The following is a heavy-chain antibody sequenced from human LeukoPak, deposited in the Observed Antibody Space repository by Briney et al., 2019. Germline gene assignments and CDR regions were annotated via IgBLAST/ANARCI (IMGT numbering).Heavy chain of an antibody. D-gene: IGHD3-10*01. CDR1: GGSISSYY. CDR3: ARRITMVRGVYVFDY. CDR2: IYYSGST. Sequence: PSETLSLTCTVSGGSISSYYWSWIRQPPGKGLEWIGYIYYSGSTNYNPSLKSRVTISVDTSKNQFSLKLSFVAAADTTVYYCARRITMVRGVYVFDYWGQGTLVTVSS. V-gene: IGHV4-59*08. J-gene: IGHJ4*02.